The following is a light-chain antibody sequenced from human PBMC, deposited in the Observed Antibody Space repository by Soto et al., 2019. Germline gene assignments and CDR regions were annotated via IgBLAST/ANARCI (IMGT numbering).Light chain of an antibody. V-gene: IGKV3-20*01. CDR2: GAS. Sequence: EIVLTQSPVTLSLSPGERATLSCRASQSVSSRLAWYQQKSGQAPRLLISGASSRATGIPDRFSGSGSGTDFTLTISRLEREDFALYYCQQYASAITFGQGTRLEIK. CDR1: QSVSSR. CDR3: QQYASAIT. J-gene: IGKJ5*01.